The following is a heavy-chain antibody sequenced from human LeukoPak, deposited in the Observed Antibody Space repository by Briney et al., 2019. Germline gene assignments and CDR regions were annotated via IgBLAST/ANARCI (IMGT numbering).Heavy chain of an antibody. Sequence: SVKVSCKAAGGTFSSYAISWVRQAPGQGLEWMGGIIPIFGTANYAQKFQGRVTMTEDTSTDTAYMELSSLRSEDTAVYYCATAASWPGSSWFDPWGQGTLVTVSS. V-gene: IGHV1-69*06. CDR2: IIPIFGTA. CDR1: GGTFSSYA. CDR3: ATAASWPGSSWFDP. D-gene: IGHD6-13*01. J-gene: IGHJ5*02.